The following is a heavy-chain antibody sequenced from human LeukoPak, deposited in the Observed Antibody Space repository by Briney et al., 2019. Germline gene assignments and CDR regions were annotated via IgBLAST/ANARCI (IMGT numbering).Heavy chain of an antibody. CDR2: ISGSGGST. V-gene: IGHV3-23*01. CDR1: GFTFSSYA. Sequence: GGSLRLSCAASGFTFSSYAMSWVRQAPGKGLEWVSAISGSGGSTYYADSVKGRFTITRDNSKNTLYLQMNSLRAEDTAVYYCAKLDSGIAVAGIDYWGQGTLVTVSS. J-gene: IGHJ4*02. D-gene: IGHD6-19*01. CDR3: AKLDSGIAVAGIDY.